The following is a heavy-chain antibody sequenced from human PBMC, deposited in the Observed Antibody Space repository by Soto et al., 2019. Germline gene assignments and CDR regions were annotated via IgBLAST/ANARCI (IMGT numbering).Heavy chain of an antibody. CDR3: ARVVVVVVAATRDDAFDI. V-gene: IGHV1-8*01. CDR2: MTPNSGNT. CDR1: GYTFTSYD. Sequence: QVQLVQSGAEVKKPGASVKVSCKASGYTFTSYDINWVRQATGQGLEWMGWMTPNSGNTGYAQKFQGRVTMTRNTSISNTYKELGSLGSEDTAVYYCARVVVVVVAATRDDAFDIWGQGTMVTVSS. D-gene: IGHD2-15*01. J-gene: IGHJ3*02.